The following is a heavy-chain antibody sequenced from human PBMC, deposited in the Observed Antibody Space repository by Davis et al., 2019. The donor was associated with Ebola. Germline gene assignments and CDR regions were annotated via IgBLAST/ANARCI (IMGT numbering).Heavy chain of an antibody. D-gene: IGHD2-15*01. CDR1: GITFRSYW. CDR3: AKAPKGSCSGVRCYYFDY. Sequence: PGGSLTLSCATSGITFRSYWMSWVRQAPGKGLEWVANIKPDGSETSYADSVKGRFTISRDNSKNTLYLQMNSLRAEDTAVYYCAKAPKGSCSGVRCYYFDYWGQGTLVTVSS. CDR2: IKPDGSET. V-gene: IGHV3-7*03. J-gene: IGHJ4*02.